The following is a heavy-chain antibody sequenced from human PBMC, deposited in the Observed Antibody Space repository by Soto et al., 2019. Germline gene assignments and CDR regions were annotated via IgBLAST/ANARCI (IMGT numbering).Heavy chain of an antibody. D-gene: IGHD4-17*01. V-gene: IGHV4-59*01. Sequence: SETLSLTCTVSGGSISSYYWSWIQQPPGKGLEWIGYIYYSGSTNYNPSLKSRVTISVDTSKNQFSLKLSSVTAADTAVYYCARCLTTVVCDYWGQGTLVTVSS. J-gene: IGHJ4*02. CDR3: ARCLTTVVCDY. CDR2: IYYSGST. CDR1: GGSISSYY.